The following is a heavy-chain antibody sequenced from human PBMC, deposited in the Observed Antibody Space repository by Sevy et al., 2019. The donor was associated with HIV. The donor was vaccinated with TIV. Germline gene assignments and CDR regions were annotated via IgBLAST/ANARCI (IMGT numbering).Heavy chain of an antibody. J-gene: IGHJ4*02. CDR3: ARDLGSGLDY. V-gene: IGHV4-59*01. D-gene: IGHD6-19*01. CDR1: GGSISSYY. Sequence: SETLSLTCTVSGGSISSYYWSWLRQPPGKGLEWIGYIYYSGSTNYNPSLKGRVTMSVDTFKNQFFLKLSSVTAADTAVYYCARDLGSGLDYWGQGTLVTVSS. CDR2: IYYSGST.